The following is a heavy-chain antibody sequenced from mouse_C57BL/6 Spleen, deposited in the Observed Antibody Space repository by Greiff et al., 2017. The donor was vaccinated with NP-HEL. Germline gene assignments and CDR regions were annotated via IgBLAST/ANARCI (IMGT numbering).Heavy chain of an antibody. D-gene: IGHD2-1*01. Sequence: EVQLQQSGAELVRPGASVKLSCTASGFNIKDDYMHWVKQRPEQGLEWIGWIDPENGDTEYASKFQGKATITADTSSNTAYLQLSSLTSEDTAVYYCTTGGNYNFDVWGTGTTATVSS. CDR1: GFNIKDDY. V-gene: IGHV14-4*01. CDR3: TTGGNYNFDV. J-gene: IGHJ1*03. CDR2: IDPENGDT.